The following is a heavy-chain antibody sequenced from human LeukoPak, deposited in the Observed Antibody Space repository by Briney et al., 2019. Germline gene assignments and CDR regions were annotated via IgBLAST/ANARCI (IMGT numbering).Heavy chain of an antibody. J-gene: IGHJ4*02. CDR1: GFTFSSYG. Sequence: GGSLRLSCAASGFTFSSYGMHWVRQAPGKGLEWVAVISYDGSNKYYADSVKGRFTISRDNSKNTLYLQMNSLRAEDTAVYYCAKNERWLQSHFDYWGRGTLVTVSS. CDR3: AKNERWLQSHFDY. CDR2: ISYDGSNK. D-gene: IGHD5-24*01. V-gene: IGHV3-30*18.